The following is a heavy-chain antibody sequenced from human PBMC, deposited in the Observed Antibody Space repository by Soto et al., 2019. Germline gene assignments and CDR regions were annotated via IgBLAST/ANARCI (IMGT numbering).Heavy chain of an antibody. J-gene: IGHJ5*02. V-gene: IGHV4-38-2*02. D-gene: IGHD2-2*01. CDR2: IYHSGST. CDR3: ARVRLTKTIVVVPAAMPNEEGTISNWFDP. Sequence: SETLSLTCTVSGYSISSGYYWGWIRQPPGKGLEWIGSIYHSGSTYYNPSLKSRVTISVDTSKNQFSLKLSPVTAADTAVYYCARVRLTKTIVVVPAAMPNEEGTISNWFDPRGQGTLVTVSS. CDR1: GYSISSGYY.